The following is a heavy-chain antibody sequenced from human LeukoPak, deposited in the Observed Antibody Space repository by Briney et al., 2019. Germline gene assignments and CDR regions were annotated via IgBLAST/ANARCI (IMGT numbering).Heavy chain of an antibody. CDR3: ARELWDGSGSYYNSLDP. Sequence: PSETLSLTCTVSGGSISSYYWSWIRQPAGKGLEWIGRIYTSGSTNYNPSLKSRVTMSVDTSKNQFSRKLSSVTPADTAVYYCARELWDGSGSYYNSLDPWGQGTLVTVSS. CDR2: IYTSGST. V-gene: IGHV4-4*07. D-gene: IGHD3-10*01. J-gene: IGHJ5*02. CDR1: GGSISSYY.